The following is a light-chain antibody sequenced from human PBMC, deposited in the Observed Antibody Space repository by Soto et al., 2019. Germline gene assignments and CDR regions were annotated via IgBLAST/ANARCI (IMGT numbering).Light chain of an antibody. Sequence: DIQMTQSPSPLSASVGDRVTITCQASQDIRDSLNWYQQKPGKAPNLLIHHASSLETGVPSRFSGSGSGTDFTFTISSLQPEDFATYYCQQYDNLPFTFGPGTKVDIK. CDR3: QQYDNLPFT. V-gene: IGKV1-33*01. CDR2: HAS. J-gene: IGKJ3*01. CDR1: QDIRDS.